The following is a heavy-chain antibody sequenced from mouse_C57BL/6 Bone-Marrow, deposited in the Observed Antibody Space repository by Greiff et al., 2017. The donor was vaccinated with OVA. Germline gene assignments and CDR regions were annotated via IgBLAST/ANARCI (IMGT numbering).Heavy chain of an antibody. CDR1: GFTFSDYY. V-gene: IGHV5-16*01. J-gene: IGHJ2*01. CDR2: INYDGSST. Sequence: EVQLQESEGGLVQPGSSMKLSCTASGFTFSDYYMAWVRQVPEKGLEWVANINYDGSSTYYLDSLKSRFIISRDNAKNILYLQMSSLKSEDTATYYCAREEVLLRYFDYWGQGTTLTVSS. D-gene: IGHD1-1*01. CDR3: AREEVLLRYFDY.